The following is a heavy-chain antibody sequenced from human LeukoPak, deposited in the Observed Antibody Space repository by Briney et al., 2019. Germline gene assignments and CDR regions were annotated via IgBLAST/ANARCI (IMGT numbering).Heavy chain of an antibody. D-gene: IGHD2-15*01. CDR1: GYTFTGYY. Sequence: ASVKVSCKASGYTFTGYYMHWVRQAPGQGLEWMGRINPNSGGTNYAQKFQGRVTMTRDTSISTAYMELSRLRSDDTAVYYCATEMGRCCSGGSCYPPDAFDIWGQGTMVTVSS. CDR2: INPNSGGT. CDR3: ATEMGRCCSGGSCYPPDAFDI. V-gene: IGHV1-2*06. J-gene: IGHJ3*02.